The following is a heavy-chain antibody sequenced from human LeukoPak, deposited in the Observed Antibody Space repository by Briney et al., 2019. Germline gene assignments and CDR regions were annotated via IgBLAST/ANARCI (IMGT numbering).Heavy chain of an antibody. CDR1: GGTFSIYA. CDR3: ARGTMTTVTRHWFDP. V-gene: IGHV1-69*01. J-gene: IGHJ5*02. CDR2: IIPIFGTA. Sequence: SVTVSCKASGGTFSIYAISWVRQAPGQGLEWMGGIIPIFGTANYAQKFQGRVTITADESTSTAYMELSSLRSEDTAVYYCARGTMTTVTRHWFDPWGQGTLVTVSS. D-gene: IGHD4-17*01.